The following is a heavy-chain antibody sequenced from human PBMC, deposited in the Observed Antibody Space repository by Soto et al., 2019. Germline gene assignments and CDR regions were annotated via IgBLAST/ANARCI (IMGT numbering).Heavy chain of an antibody. D-gene: IGHD5-12*01. CDR2: ISGSGGST. CDR3: AKDRRSGYSGVYYFDY. Sequence: GGSLRLSCAASGFTFSSYAMSWVRQAPGKGLEWVSAISGSGGSTYYADSVKGRFTISRDNSKNTLYLQMNSLRAEDTAVYYCAKDRRSGYSGVYYFDYWGQGTLVTVSS. J-gene: IGHJ4*02. CDR1: GFTFSSYA. V-gene: IGHV3-23*01.